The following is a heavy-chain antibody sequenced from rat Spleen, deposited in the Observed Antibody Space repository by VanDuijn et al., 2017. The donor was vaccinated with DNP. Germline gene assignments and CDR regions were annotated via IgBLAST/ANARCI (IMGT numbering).Heavy chain of an antibody. CDR3: AKDSEYYGFQGYFDY. CDR1: GFTFRSYW. V-gene: IGHV5-58*01. Sequence: EVQLVATGGGLVQPGRSLKVSCVASGFTFRSYWMYWIRQAPGKGLEWVASINTDGDNTYYLDSVKGRFTISRENSENTVYLQMNSLRFDDTATYYCAKDSEYYGFQGYFDYWGQGVMVTVSS. CDR2: INTDGDNT. J-gene: IGHJ2*01. D-gene: IGHD1-6*01.